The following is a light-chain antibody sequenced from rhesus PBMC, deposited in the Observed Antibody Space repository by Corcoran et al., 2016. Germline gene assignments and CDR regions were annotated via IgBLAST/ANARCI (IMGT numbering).Light chain of an antibody. CDR1: QTISSY. CDR2: TTS. V-gene: IGKV1-44*02. Sequence: DIQMTQSPSSLSASVGDRVTITRRASQTISSYLAWYQQEPGKVPKLLIYTTSSLESGVPSRFSGSGSGTEFTLTISGLQAEDFATYYCQQHNSRPPTFGGGTKVEIK. CDR3: QQHNSRPPT. J-gene: IGKJ4*01.